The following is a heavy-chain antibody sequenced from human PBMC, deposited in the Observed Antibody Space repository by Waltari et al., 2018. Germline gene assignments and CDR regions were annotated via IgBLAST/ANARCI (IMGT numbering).Heavy chain of an antibody. V-gene: IGHV3-21*01. CDR3: ARVGWYSYFPALFDY. Sequence: EVQLVESGGGLVKPGGSLRLSCAASGFTFSSYSMNWVRQAPGKGLEWVSSISSSSSYIYYADSVKGRFTISRDNAKNSLYLQMNSLRVEDTAVYYCARVGWYSYFPALFDYWGQGTLVTVSS. J-gene: IGHJ4*02. D-gene: IGHD5-18*01. CDR1: GFTFSSYS. CDR2: ISSSSSYI.